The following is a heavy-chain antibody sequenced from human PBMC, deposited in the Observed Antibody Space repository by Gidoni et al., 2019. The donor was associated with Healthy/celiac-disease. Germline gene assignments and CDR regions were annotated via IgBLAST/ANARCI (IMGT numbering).Heavy chain of an antibody. J-gene: IGHJ4*02. CDR2: ISSNGGST. CDR1: GFTFRSYA. D-gene: IGHD1-20*01. V-gene: IGHV3-64D*08. CDR3: VKEWGITGTPFDY. Sequence: EVQLVESGGGLVQPGGSLRSSCAASGFTFRSYAMHWVRQAPGKGLEYVSAISSNGGSTYYADSVKGRFTISRDNSKNTLYLQMSSLRAEDTAVYYCVKEWGITGTPFDYWGQGTLVTVSS.